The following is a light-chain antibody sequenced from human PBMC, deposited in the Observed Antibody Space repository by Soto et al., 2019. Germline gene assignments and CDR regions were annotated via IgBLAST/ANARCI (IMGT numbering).Light chain of an antibody. CDR2: GAS. V-gene: IGKV3-15*01. CDR3: QQYNNWPIT. Sequence: EIVMTQSPATLSVSPGERATLSCRASQSVSSNLAWYQQKLGQAPRLLIFGASTRATGIPARFSGSGSGTEFTLTISSLQSEDLAVYFCQQYNNWPITFGPGTKVDIK. CDR1: QSVSSN. J-gene: IGKJ3*01.